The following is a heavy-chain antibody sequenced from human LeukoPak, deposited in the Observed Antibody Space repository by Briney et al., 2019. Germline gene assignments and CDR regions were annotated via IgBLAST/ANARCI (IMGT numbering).Heavy chain of an antibody. V-gene: IGHV4-34*01. J-gene: IGHJ4*02. CDR3: ARVLYGSGRTFGY. CDR2: INHSGST. CDR1: GGPFSGYY. D-gene: IGHD3-10*01. Sequence: SETLSLTCAVYGGPFSGYYWSWIRQPPGKGLEWIGEINHSGSTNYNPSLKSRVTISVDTSKNQFSLKLSSVTAADTAVYYCARVLYGSGRTFGYWGQGTLVTVSS.